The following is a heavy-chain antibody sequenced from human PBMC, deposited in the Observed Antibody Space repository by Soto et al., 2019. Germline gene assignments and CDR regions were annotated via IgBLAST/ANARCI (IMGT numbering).Heavy chain of an antibody. V-gene: IGHV1-18*01. CDR3: ARGRTVSSIGPLLV. D-gene: IGHD1-1*01. J-gene: IGHJ1*01. CDR1: GYNFFDYG. CDR2: VSPKSGNT. Sequence: QIQLVQSGAEVKKPGASVKVSCKASGYNFFDYGVGWVRQAPGQGPEWMGWVSPKSGNTDYARKVQGRVTMTTDISTSTAYMELRGLISDDTGVYYCARGRTVSSIGPLLVWGQGTLVSVSS.